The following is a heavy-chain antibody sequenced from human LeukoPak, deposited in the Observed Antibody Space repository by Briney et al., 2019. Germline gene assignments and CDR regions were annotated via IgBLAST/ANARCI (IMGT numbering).Heavy chain of an antibody. CDR2: IYSGGTT. CDR3: VRMVSGWPNWIDP. CDR1: GFTFSSYW. J-gene: IGHJ5*02. V-gene: IGHV3-66*01. Sequence: PVGSLRLSCAASGFTFSSYWMHWVRQAPGKGLEWVAVIYSGGTTNYADSVKGRFTMSRDNSKNSLYLQMNSLRVEDTAVYYCVRMVSGWPNWIDPWGQGTQVTVSS. D-gene: IGHD6-19*01.